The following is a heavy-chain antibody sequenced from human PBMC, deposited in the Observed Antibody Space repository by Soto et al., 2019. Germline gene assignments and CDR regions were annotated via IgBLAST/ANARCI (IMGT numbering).Heavy chain of an antibody. CDR2: IYSSGST. CDR1: GGSIISASYS. J-gene: IGHJ5*02. D-gene: IGHD6-6*01. V-gene: IGHV4-31*11. Sequence: QVQLQESGPRLVKPSQTLSLSCAVSGGSIISASYSWNWIRQSPGRGLEWIGHIYSSGSTYYNPSHKSRVSISVDTSHNQSSLKLTSVTAADTAVYFSEREYEARIERRFYACGQGILVTVSS. CDR3: EREYEARIERRFYA.